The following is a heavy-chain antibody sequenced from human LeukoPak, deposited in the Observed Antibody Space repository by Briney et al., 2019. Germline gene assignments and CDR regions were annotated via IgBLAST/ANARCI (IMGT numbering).Heavy chain of an antibody. Sequence: GGSLRLSCAASGFTFSSYWMHWVRQAPGKGLVWVSRINSDGSSTSYADSVKGRFTISGDNAKNTLYLQMNSLRAEDTAVYYCARGSGRFGELLGYWGQGTLVTVSS. J-gene: IGHJ4*02. CDR1: GFTFSSYW. V-gene: IGHV3-74*01. CDR3: ARGSGRFGELLGY. D-gene: IGHD3-10*01. CDR2: INSDGSST.